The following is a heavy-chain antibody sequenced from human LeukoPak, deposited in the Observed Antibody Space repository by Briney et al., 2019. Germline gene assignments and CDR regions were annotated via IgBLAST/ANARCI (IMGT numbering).Heavy chain of an antibody. CDR3: AKRGIAEAASFDY. CDR1: GFTFSSYG. V-gene: IGHV3-23*01. D-gene: IGHD6-13*01. Sequence: GGSLRLSCAASGFTFSSYGMSWVRQAPGKGREWVSTIFGSSDNTYYVDSVKGRFTISRDSSKNTLFLQMSSLRADDTAVYYCAKRGIAEAASFDYWGQGALVTVSS. J-gene: IGHJ4*02. CDR2: IFGSSDNT.